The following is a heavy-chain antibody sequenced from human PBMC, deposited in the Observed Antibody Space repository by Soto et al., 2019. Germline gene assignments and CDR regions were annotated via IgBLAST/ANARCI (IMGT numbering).Heavy chain of an antibody. CDR3: VRGRSYSVYDF. CDR2: IYPSGST. V-gene: IGHV4-4*07. D-gene: IGHD5-12*01. J-gene: IGHJ4*02. Sequence: ETLSLTCTVSGGSISGHSWIWIRQSAGRGLEWIGHIYPSGSTSYNPSLRSRVTMSLDTSMNQIFLNLTSVTAADTAVFYCVRGRSYSVYDFWGPGTLVTVSS. CDR1: GGSISGHS.